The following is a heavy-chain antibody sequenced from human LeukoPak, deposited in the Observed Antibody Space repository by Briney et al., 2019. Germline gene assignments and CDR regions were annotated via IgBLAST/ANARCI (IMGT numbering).Heavy chain of an antibody. V-gene: IGHV3-74*01. D-gene: IGHD3-9*01. CDR1: GFTFSRYW. CDR3: ARDSTGSRFDP. CDR2: INSDGSST. Sequence: GGSLRLSCAASGFTFSRYWMHWVRQAPGKGLVWVSRINSDGSSTSYADSVKGRFTISRDNAKNTLYLQMNSLRAEDTAVYYCARDSTGSRFDPWGQGTLVTVSS. J-gene: IGHJ5*02.